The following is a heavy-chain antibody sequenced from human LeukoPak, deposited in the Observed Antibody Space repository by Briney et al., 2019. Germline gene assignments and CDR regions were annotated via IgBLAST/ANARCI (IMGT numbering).Heavy chain of an antibody. V-gene: IGHV4-30-2*01. J-gene: IGHJ4*02. Sequence: PSQTLSLTCAVSGGSISSGGYSWSWIRQPPGKGLEWIGYIYHSGSTYYNPSLKSRVTISVDRSKNQFSLKLSSVTAADTAVYYCVSDYYDSSGYYYPGAYWGQGTLVIVSS. CDR1: GGSISSGGYS. D-gene: IGHD3-22*01. CDR3: VSDYYDSSGYYYPGAY. CDR2: IYHSGST.